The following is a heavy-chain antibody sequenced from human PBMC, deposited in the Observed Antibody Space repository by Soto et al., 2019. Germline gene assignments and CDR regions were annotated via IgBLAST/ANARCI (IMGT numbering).Heavy chain of an antibody. CDR3: ARRVVVTSVRDIAYYYGLDV. D-gene: IGHD2-21*02. CDR2: IIPMFDST. CDR1: GGTFSSYA. J-gene: IGHJ6*02. Sequence: AASVKVSCKAFGGTFSSYAICWVRLAPGQGLEWMGGIIPMFDSTNYAQKFQGRVTITADESTSTAFMELSSLRSEDTAVYYCARRVVVTSVRDIAYYYGLDVWGQGTTVTVSS. V-gene: IGHV1-69*13.